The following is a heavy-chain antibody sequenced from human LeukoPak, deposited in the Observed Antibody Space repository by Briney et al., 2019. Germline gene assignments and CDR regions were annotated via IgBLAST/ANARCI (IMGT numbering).Heavy chain of an antibody. Sequence: VASVTVSCTASGYTFTVYYMHWVRQAPGQGLEWMGRINPNSGGTNYAQKFQGRVTMTRDTSISTAYMELSRLRSDDTAVYYCARARRDGYNGKDYWGQGTLVTVSS. J-gene: IGHJ4*02. CDR1: GYTFTVYY. CDR2: INPNSGGT. D-gene: IGHD5-24*01. CDR3: ARARRDGYNGKDY. V-gene: IGHV1-2*06.